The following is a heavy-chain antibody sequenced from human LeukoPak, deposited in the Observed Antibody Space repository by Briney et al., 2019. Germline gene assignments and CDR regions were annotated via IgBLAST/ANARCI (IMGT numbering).Heavy chain of an antibody. CDR2: ISSPSGSI. V-gene: IGHV3-48*04. CDR3: ARLPAYCSSTSCYYDY. D-gene: IGHD2-2*01. CDR1: GFSFSSYS. J-gene: IGHJ4*02. Sequence: GGSLRLSCAASGFSFSSYSMSWVRQAPGKGLGWVSYISSPSGSIYYADSVKGRFTISRDNAKNSLFLKMNSLRAEDTAVYYCARLPAYCSSTSCYYDYWGQGTLVTVSS.